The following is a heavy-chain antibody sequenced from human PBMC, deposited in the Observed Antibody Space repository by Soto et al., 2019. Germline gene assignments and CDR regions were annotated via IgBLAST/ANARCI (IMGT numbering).Heavy chain of an antibody. J-gene: IGHJ6*02. D-gene: IGHD2-21*01. CDR2: ISGSGGST. CDR3: AKDHSRFQNPAPSLITDV. Sequence: GGSLRLFCAASGFTFSSYAMSWVRQAPGKGLEWVSAISGSGGSTYYADSVKGRFTISRDNSKNTLYLQMNSLRAEDTAVYYCAKDHSRFQNPAPSLITDVWGQGTTVTVSS. V-gene: IGHV3-23*01. CDR1: GFTFSSYA.